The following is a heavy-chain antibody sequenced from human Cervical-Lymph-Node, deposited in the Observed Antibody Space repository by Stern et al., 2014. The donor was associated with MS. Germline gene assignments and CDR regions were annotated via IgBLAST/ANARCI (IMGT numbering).Heavy chain of an antibody. D-gene: IGHD2-21*01. V-gene: IGHV3-15*01. Sequence: VQLVASGGGLAKPGGSLRLSCAASGLTFSKVWMNWVRQAPGKGLEWAGRIKNKTDGWATDYVASVKGRFIISRDDSKNTLHLQMNSLKIEDTAVYYCTTGGLVMLPNKTRTWLDFWGQGTLVTVSP. CDR2: IKNKTDGWAT. CDR1: GLTFSKVW. J-gene: IGHJ4*02. CDR3: TTGGLVMLPNKTRTWLDF.